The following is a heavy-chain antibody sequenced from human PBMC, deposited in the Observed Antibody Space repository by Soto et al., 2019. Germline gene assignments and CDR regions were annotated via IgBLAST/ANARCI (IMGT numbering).Heavy chain of an antibody. D-gene: IGHD6-13*01. Sequence: ASVKVSCKASGYTFTSYYMHWVRQAPGQGLEWMGIIKPRGGSTSYAQKFQGRVTMTRDTSTSTVYMELSSLRSEDTAVYYCASGAVGSSSPRPFDYWGQGTLVTVSS. CDR3: ASGAVGSSSPRPFDY. V-gene: IGHV1-46*03. J-gene: IGHJ4*02. CDR2: IKPRGGST. CDR1: GYTFTSYY.